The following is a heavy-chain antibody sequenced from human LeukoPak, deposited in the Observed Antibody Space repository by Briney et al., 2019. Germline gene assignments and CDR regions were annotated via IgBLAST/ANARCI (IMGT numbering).Heavy chain of an antibody. D-gene: IGHD5-18*01. CDR3: ARGGHIYGLRYFFDY. J-gene: IGHJ4*02. CDR1: GGSINSYY. V-gene: IGHV4-59*01. Sequence: SETLSLTCTVSGGSINSYYWSWIRQSPGKGLEWIAYVYYSGTTNYNPSIKSRVTISVDTSKNQFSLKMSSVTAADTAVYYCARGGHIYGLRYFFDYWGQGILVTVSS. CDR2: VYYSGTT.